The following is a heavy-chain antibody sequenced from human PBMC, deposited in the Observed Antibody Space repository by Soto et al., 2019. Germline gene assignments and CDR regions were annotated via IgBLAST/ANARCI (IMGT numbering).Heavy chain of an antibody. D-gene: IGHD4-17*01. V-gene: IGHV3-23*01. J-gene: IGHJ4*02. Sequence: EVQLLESGGGLVQPGGSLRLSCVASGVTFSNYAMSWVRQAPGKGLEWVSAISGSGGSTYYADSAKGRFTISRDNFKNTLYLQMNSLRAEDTGVYYCATQTVTTSPRAYYFGYWGQGTLVTVSS. CDR2: ISGSGGST. CDR3: ATQTVTTSPRAYYFGY. CDR1: GVTFSNYA.